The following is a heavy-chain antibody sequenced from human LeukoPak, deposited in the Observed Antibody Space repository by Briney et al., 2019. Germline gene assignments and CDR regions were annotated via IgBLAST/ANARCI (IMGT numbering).Heavy chain of an antibody. D-gene: IGHD6-19*01. V-gene: IGHV3-23*01. J-gene: IGHJ4*02. CDR3: AKAVAVALDY. Sequence: GGSLRLSSASSVFIFSDWDMSGVRHAPGKGWEGGSAISHNCHSTYYTDSVKGRFTISRDNSKNTLYLEMNSLRADETAVYYRAKAVAVALDYWGQGTLVTVSS. CDR1: VFIFSDWD. CDR2: ISHNCHST.